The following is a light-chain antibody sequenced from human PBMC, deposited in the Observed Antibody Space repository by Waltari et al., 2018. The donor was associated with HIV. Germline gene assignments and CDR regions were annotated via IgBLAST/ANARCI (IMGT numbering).Light chain of an antibody. CDR1: QNTGRW. Sequence: DPQMTQSPSTLSASIGDRVPITCRSRQNTGRWLAWYQQKPGKAPNLLMYEASILETGVPSRFSGSGFGTEFTLTISGLQPDDFATYYCQQNNGLFGPGTKVE. V-gene: IGKV1-5*01. CDR3: QQNNGL. J-gene: IGKJ4*01. CDR2: EAS.